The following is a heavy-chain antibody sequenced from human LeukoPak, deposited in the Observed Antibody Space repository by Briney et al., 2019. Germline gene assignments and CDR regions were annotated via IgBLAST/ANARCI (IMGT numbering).Heavy chain of an antibody. CDR1: GYAFTGYY. CDR3: ARLSPSSSSDY. J-gene: IGHJ4*02. V-gene: IGHV1-2*02. Sequence: ASVKVSCNASGYAFTGYYMHLVRQAPGQGLEWMGWINPNSGGTNYAQKFQGRVTMTRDTSISTAYMELSRLRSDDTAVYYCARLSPSSSSDYWGQGTLVTVSS. D-gene: IGHD6-6*01. CDR2: INPNSGGT.